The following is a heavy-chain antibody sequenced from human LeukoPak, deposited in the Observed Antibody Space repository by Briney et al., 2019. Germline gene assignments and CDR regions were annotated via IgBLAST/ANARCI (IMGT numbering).Heavy chain of an antibody. CDR3: ARNNPPLDAFDI. J-gene: IGHJ3*02. Sequence: PSETLSLTCTVSGGSISSYYWSWIRQPPGKGLEWIGYIYYSGSTSYNPSLKSRVTMSVDTSKNQFSLKLSSVTAADTAMYYCARNNPPLDAFDIWGQGTMVTVSS. V-gene: IGHV4-59*01. CDR1: GGSISSYY. D-gene: IGHD1/OR15-1a*01. CDR2: IYYSGST.